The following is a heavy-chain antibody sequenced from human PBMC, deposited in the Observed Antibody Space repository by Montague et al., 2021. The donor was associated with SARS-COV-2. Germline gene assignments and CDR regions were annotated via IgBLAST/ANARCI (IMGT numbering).Heavy chain of an antibody. CDR1: GFSVSDFF. J-gene: IGHJ5*02. Sequence: SLRLSCAPSGFSVSDFFMSWVRQDPVRGLEWLSYTNLAGDIYYADSVKGRFTISRDTSNNRVFLQMNSLRVDDTALYYCVRALGSGYDLWGQGTLVTVSS. CDR2: TNLAGDI. V-gene: IGHV3-53*01. D-gene: IGHD3-9*01. CDR3: VRALGSGYDL.